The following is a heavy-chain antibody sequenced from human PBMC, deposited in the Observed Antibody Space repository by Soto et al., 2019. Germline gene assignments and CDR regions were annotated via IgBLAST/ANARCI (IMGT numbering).Heavy chain of an antibody. CDR1: GFTFSSYW. J-gene: IGHJ4*02. Sequence: EVQLVESGGDLVQPGGSLRLSCAASGFTFSSYWIHWVRQAPGKGLVWVSGISTDGSSTRYADSVKGRFTISRDNAKNALYLRMNSLRVEDTAVDYCARGDIGGTSTFYYWGQGTLVTVSS. D-gene: IGHD1-26*01. CDR3: ARGDIGGTSTFYY. V-gene: IGHV3-74*01. CDR2: ISTDGSST.